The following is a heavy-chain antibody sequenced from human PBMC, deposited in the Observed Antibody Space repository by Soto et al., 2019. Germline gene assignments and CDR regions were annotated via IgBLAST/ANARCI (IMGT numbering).Heavy chain of an antibody. J-gene: IGHJ3*02. CDR3: ARPGRHAFDI. Sequence: GGALRLSCAASGFTFSRFWMSWVRQAPGKGLEWVANIKQDGSEKSYVDSVKGRFTVSRDNAENSLYLQMNSLRADDTAVYFCARPGRHAFDIWGQGTMVTVS. V-gene: IGHV3-7*01. D-gene: IGHD2-15*01. CDR2: IKQDGSEK. CDR1: GFTFSRFW.